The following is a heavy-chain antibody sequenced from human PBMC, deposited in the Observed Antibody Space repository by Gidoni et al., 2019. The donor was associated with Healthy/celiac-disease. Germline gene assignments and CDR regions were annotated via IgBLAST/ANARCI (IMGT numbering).Heavy chain of an antibody. J-gene: IGHJ4*02. D-gene: IGHD6-25*01. CDR1: GFTFSSYG. Sequence: QVQLVESGGGVVQPGRSLRLTCAASGFTFSSYGMHWVRQAPGKGLEWVAVIWCDGSNKYYADSVKGRFTIARDNSKNTLYLQRNSLRAEDTAVYDCARDSANFDYWGQGTLVTVSS. V-gene: IGHV3-33*01. CDR3: ARDSANFDY. CDR2: IWCDGSNK.